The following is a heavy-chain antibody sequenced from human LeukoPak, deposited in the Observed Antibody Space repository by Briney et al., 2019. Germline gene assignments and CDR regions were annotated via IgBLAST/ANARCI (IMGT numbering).Heavy chain of an antibody. CDR3: ARWEARRVAFDI. D-gene: IGHD1-26*01. CDR1: GGSISTYY. V-gene: IGHV4-59*01. Sequence: SETLSLTCTVSGGSISTYYWSWIRQPPGRGLEWIGYIYYSGITDYSPSLKSRVTISIDTSKKQFSLKLSSVTAADTAVYYCARWEARRVAFDIWGQGTLVTVSS. CDR2: IYYSGIT. J-gene: IGHJ3*02.